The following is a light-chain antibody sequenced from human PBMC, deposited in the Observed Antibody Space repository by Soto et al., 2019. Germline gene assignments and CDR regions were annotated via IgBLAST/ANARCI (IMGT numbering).Light chain of an antibody. CDR1: NIGSKS. CDR2: YDS. CDR3: QVWDSSSDHRV. V-gene: IGLV3-21*04. Sequence: SSELTQPPSVSVAPGKTARITCGGNNIGSKSVHWYQQKPGQAPVLVIYYDSDRPSGIPERFSGSNSGSTATLTISRVEAGDEADYYCQVWDSSSDHRVFGGGTKLTVL. J-gene: IGLJ3*02.